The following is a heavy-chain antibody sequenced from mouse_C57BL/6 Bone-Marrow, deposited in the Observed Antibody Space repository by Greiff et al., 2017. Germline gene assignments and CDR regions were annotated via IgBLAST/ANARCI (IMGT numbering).Heavy chain of an antibody. Sequence: QVQLQQPGAELVKPGASVKLSCKASGYTFTSYWMHWVQQRPGQGLEWIGMIHPNSGSTKYNEKFKSKATLTVDKSSSTAYMQLSSLTSEDSAVYYCARRRIYYDYDDAMDYWGQGTSVTGSS. J-gene: IGHJ4*01. CDR2: IHPNSGST. D-gene: IGHD2-4*01. CDR3: ARRRIYYDYDDAMDY. V-gene: IGHV1-64*01. CDR1: GYTFTSYW.